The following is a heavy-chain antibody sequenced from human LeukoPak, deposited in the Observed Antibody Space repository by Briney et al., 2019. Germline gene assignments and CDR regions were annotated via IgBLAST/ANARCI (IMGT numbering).Heavy chain of an antibody. V-gene: IGHV4-59*08. Sequence: PSETLSLTCTVSGGSINNFYWSWIRRSPGKGLEWIGYVHSSGRTDYNPSLRSRVSMSADTSKSQLSLRLTSVTAADTAVYFCARHDEECPGEYCFLLSFDYWGPGSLVTVSS. CDR2: VHSSGRT. CDR3: ARHDEECPGEYCFLLSFDY. J-gene: IGHJ4*01. CDR1: GGSINNFY. D-gene: IGHD2-8*02.